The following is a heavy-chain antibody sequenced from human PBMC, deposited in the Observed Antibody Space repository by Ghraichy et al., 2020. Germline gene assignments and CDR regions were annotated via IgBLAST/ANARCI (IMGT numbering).Heavy chain of an antibody. Sequence: GESQNISCAASGFTFSSYAMSWVRQAPGKGLEWVSAISGSGGSTYYADSVKGRFTISRDNSKNTLYLQMNSLRAEDTAVYYCAKDPTTVAAAAYYYYYGMDVWGQGTTVTVSS. V-gene: IGHV3-23*01. D-gene: IGHD6-13*01. J-gene: IGHJ6*02. CDR3: AKDPTTVAAAAYYYYYGMDV. CDR1: GFTFSSYA. CDR2: ISGSGGST.